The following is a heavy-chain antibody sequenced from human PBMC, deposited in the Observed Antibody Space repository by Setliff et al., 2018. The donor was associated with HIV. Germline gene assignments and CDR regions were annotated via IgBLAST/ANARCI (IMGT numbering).Heavy chain of an antibody. Sequence: SVKVSCKASRRTFNSHTINWVRQAPGQGLDWMGRIIPILGVANYAHRFQGKVTITEDKSTSTAYMELTSLRFDDTAMYYCVRGVQSPPHYSYYYMDVWGEGTMVTVSS. CDR3: VRGVQSPPHYSYYYMDV. CDR1: RRTFNSHT. CDR2: IIPILGVA. V-gene: IGHV1-69*02. D-gene: IGHD3-3*01. J-gene: IGHJ6*03.